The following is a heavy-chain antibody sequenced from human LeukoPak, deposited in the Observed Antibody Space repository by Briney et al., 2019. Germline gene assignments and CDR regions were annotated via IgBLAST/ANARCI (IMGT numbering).Heavy chain of an antibody. V-gene: IGHV4-61*02. CDR2: IYTSGST. CDR1: GGSISSGSYY. J-gene: IGHJ4*02. D-gene: IGHD6-19*01. CDR3: AREGQIAVAGTNYFDY. Sequence: SETLSLTCTVSGGSISSGSYYWSWIRQPAGKGLGWIGRIYTSGSTNYNPSLKSRVTISVDTSKNQFSLKLSSVTAADTAVYYCAREGQIAVAGTNYFDYWGQGTLVTVSS.